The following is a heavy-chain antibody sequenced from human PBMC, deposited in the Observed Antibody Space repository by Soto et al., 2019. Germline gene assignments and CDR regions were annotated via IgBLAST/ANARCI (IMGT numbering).Heavy chain of an antibody. J-gene: IGHJ6*02. CDR3: ARDREGDGYIDAMDV. D-gene: IGHD5-12*01. V-gene: IGHV1-46*01. Sequence: QVQLVQSGAEVKQTGASVKVSCKASGYTFTSYYMHWVRQAPGQGLEWMGIINPSGISTSYAQKCQGRVTMTRDRSTGTVYMELSSLGSEDTAVYYCARDREGDGYIDAMDVWGQGTTVTVSS. CDR1: GYTFTSYY. CDR2: INPSGIST.